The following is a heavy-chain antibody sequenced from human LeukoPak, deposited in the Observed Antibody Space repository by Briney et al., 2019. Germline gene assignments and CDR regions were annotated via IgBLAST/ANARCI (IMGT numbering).Heavy chain of an antibody. V-gene: IGHV3-23*01. J-gene: IGHJ4*02. CDR1: GFTFSSYA. CDR3: AKDSYYYARGAFDC. Sequence: GGSLRLSCAASGFTFSSYAMSWVRQAPGKGLESVSVISGSGGNTYYADSVKGRFTISRDNSKNTLYLQMNSLRAEDTAVYYCAKDSYYYARGAFDCWGQGTLVTVSS. CDR2: ISGSGGNT. D-gene: IGHD3-10*01.